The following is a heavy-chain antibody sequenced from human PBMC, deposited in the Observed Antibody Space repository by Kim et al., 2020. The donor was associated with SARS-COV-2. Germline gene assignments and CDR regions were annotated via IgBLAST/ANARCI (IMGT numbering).Heavy chain of an antibody. D-gene: IGHD3-22*01. Sequence: GGSLRRSCAASGFTFSSYAMHWVRQAPGKGLEWVAVISYDGSNKYYADSVKGRFTIPRDNSKNTLYLQMNSLRAEDTAVYYCARDGYYYDSSGYYGSRPLGGQRYAFDIWGQGTMVTVSS. V-gene: IGHV3-30*04. CDR1: GFTFSSYA. J-gene: IGHJ3*02. CDR2: ISYDGSNK. CDR3: ARDGYYYDSSGYYGSRPLGGQRYAFDI.